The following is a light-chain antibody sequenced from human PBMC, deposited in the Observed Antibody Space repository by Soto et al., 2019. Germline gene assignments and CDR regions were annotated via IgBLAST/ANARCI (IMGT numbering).Light chain of an antibody. CDR3: QQYNSYSLT. V-gene: IGKV1-5*01. Sequence: DIQMTQSPSTLSASVGDRVTITCRASQSISSWLAWYQQKPGKAPKVLIYDASRLESGVPSRFSGSGSGTEFTLTISSLQPDEFATYYCQQYNSYSLTFGGGTKVEIK. J-gene: IGKJ4*01. CDR2: DAS. CDR1: QSISSW.